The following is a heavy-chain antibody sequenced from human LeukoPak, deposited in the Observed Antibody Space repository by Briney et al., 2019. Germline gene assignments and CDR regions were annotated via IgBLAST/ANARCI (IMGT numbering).Heavy chain of an antibody. Sequence: ASVKVSCKVSGYTLSELSMHWVRQSPGKGLEWMGGFDVAETDTIYAQKFQGRVTMTEDTSTDTAYMELSSLRSEDTAVYYCATDYYDSSGPDAFDIWGQGTMVTVSS. V-gene: IGHV1-24*01. D-gene: IGHD3-22*01. J-gene: IGHJ3*02. CDR2: FDVAETDT. CDR1: GYTLSELS. CDR3: ATDYYDSSGPDAFDI.